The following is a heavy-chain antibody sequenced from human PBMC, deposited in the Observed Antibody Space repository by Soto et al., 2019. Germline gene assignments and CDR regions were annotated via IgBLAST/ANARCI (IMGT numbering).Heavy chain of an antibody. CDR3: AQIRQGH. V-gene: IGHV3-7*01. Sequence: EVHLVESGGGLVQPGGPLRLSCVASGFSFSTYWMSWVRQAPGRGLEWVANVKPDGSEKFYADSVKGRFTISRDNAKNSLYLQMNSLRVEDTAAYSCAQIRQGHWGQGTLVTVSS. CDR2: VKPDGSEK. CDR1: GFSFSTYW. D-gene: IGHD6-6*01. J-gene: IGHJ4*02.